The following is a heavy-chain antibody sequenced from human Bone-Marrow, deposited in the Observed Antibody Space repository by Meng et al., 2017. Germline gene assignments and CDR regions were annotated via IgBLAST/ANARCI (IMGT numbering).Heavy chain of an antibody. CDR1: GYTFTGYY. CDR3: ARAGYGDYLDYYYYGMDV. D-gene: IGHD4-17*01. V-gene: IGHV1-2*02. J-gene: IGHJ6*02. CDR2: INPNSGGT. Sequence: ASVKVSCKASGYTFTGYYMHWVRQAPGQGLEWMGWINPNSGGTNYAQKFQGRVTMTRDTSISTAYMGLSRLRSDDTAVYYCARAGYGDYLDYYYYGMDVWGQGTTVTVSS.